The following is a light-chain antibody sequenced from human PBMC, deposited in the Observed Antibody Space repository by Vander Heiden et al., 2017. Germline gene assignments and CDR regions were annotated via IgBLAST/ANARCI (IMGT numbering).Light chain of an antibody. CDR2: QAS. CDR3: QQYNVYSRT. J-gene: IGKJ1*01. V-gene: IGKV1-5*03. Sequence: DIQMTQSPSTLSAFVGDRVTITCRASQSISTWLAWYQQKPGKAPKVLIYQASSLQIGVPSRFSGSGSGTEFTLTISSLQPDDFATYYCQQYNVYSRTFGQGTKVGVK. CDR1: QSISTW.